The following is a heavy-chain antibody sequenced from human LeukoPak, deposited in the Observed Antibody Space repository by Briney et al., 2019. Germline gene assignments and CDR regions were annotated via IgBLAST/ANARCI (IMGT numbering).Heavy chain of an antibody. V-gene: IGHV1-18*01. CDR3: ARVGGYCSGGSCYAAEFDP. J-gene: IGHJ5*02. Sequence: ASVKVCFTASGYTFTSYGISWVRQAPGQGLDWMGWITAYNGNKNDAQKIQGRVTMTTDTSTSTAYMELSSLRSDDTAVYYCARVGGYCSGGSCYAAEFDPWGQGTLVTVS. D-gene: IGHD2-15*01. CDR2: ITAYNGNK. CDR1: GYTFTSYG.